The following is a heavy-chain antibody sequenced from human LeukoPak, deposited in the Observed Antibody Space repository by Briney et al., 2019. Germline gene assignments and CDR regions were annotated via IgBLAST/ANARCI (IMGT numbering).Heavy chain of an antibody. Sequence: KSSETLSLTCTISGGSFNTYYWSWIRQPPGKGLEWIAYIFHSGSTNYNSSLKSRVTISIDTSKNHFSLKLNSVTAADTAVYYCARHSAHSSTNDAFDIWGQGTMVTVSS. CDR3: ARHSAHSSTNDAFDI. J-gene: IGHJ3*02. CDR1: GGSFNTYY. V-gene: IGHV4-59*08. D-gene: IGHD6-13*01. CDR2: IFHSGST.